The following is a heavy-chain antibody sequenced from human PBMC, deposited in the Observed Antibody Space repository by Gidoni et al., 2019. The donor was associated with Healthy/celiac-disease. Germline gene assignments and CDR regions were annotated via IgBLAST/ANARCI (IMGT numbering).Heavy chain of an antibody. CDR1: GFTFGDYA. Sequence: EVQLVESGGGLVQPGRPLRPSCTASGFTFGDYAMSWFRQAPGKGLGLVGFIRSKAYGGTTEYAASVKGRFTISRDDSKSIAYLQMNSLKTEDTAVYYCTRDGRVYSSSWGYYYYGMDVWGQGTTVTVSS. D-gene: IGHD6-13*01. CDR2: IRSKAYGGTT. CDR3: TRDGRVYSSSWGYYYYGMDV. J-gene: IGHJ6*02. V-gene: IGHV3-49*03.